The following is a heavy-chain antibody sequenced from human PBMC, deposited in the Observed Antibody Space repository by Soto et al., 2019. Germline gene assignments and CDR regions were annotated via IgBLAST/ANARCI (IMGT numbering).Heavy chain of an antibody. CDR3: ARDSPASDY. J-gene: IGHJ4*02. CDR2: ISAYSGNT. V-gene: IGHV1-18*01. CDR1: GYTFSSYA. Sequence: QVQLVQSGAEVKKPGASVKVSCKASGYTFSSYAITWVRQAPGQGLEWMAWISAYSGNTNYAQKFQGRVTMTTDTCTSTAYMELRSLSSDDTAVYYCARDSPASDYWGQGSLVTVSS.